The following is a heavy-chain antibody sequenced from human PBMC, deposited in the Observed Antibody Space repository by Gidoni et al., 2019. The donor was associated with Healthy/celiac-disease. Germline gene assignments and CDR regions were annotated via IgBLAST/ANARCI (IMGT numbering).Heavy chain of an antibody. J-gene: IGHJ5*02. CDR2: YT. D-gene: IGHD3-16*01. Sequence: YTNYAQKLQGRVTMTTDTSTSTAYMELRSLRSDDTAVYYCARGGSYGVPNWFDPWGQGTLVTVSS. CDR3: ARGGSYGVPNWFDP. V-gene: IGHV1-18*01.